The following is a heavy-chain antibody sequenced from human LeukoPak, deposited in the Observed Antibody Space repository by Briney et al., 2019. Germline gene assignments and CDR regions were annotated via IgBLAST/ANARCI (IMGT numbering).Heavy chain of an antibody. Sequence: ASVTVSFKASGGTFIIYAISWVRQAPGQGREWMGGIIPIFGTANYAQKFQGRVTITADQSTSTAYMALSSLRSEDTAVYYCARDYCSGGSCYNTVLAYWGQGTLVTVSS. V-gene: IGHV1-69*13. CDR3: ARDYCSGGSCYNTVLAY. CDR2: IIPIFGTA. D-gene: IGHD2-15*01. CDR1: GGTFIIYA. J-gene: IGHJ4*02.